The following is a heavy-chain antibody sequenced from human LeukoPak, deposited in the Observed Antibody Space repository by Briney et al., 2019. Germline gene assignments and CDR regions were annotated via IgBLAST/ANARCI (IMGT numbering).Heavy chain of an antibody. D-gene: IGHD6-19*01. J-gene: IGHJ4*02. CDR3: ARDGPNIVVAGYFDY. V-gene: IGHV3-30*04. Sequence: GGSLRLSCAASGFTFSSYVLHWVRQAPGKGLEWVAVISSDESNKYYADSVKDRFTISRDNSKNTLYLQMNSLRPEDTAVYYCARDGPNIVVAGYFDYWGQGTLVTVSS. CDR2: ISSDESNK. CDR1: GFTFSSYV.